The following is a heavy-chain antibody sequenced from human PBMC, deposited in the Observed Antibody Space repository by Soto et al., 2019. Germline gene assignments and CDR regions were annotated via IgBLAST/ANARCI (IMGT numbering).Heavy chain of an antibody. D-gene: IGHD5-18*01. J-gene: IGHJ4*02. CDR3: VREGGYHYGSDY. Sequence: SVKVSCKASGGTFSSYAISWVQQAPGQELEWMGGIIPIFGTANYAQKFQGRVTITADEATSTAYMELRSLISEDTAVYYCVREGGYHYGSDYWGQGTMVTVSS. CDR2: IIPIFGTA. CDR1: GGTFSSYA. V-gene: IGHV1-69*13.